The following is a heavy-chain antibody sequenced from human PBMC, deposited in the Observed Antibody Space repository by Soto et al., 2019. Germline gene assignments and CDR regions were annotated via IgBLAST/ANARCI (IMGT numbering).Heavy chain of an antibody. V-gene: IGHV4-31*03. CDR2: IYYSGST. CDR3: ATRITVFGLLIPPFDP. J-gene: IGHJ5*02. CDR1: VGSISSGGYY. D-gene: IGHD3-3*01. Sequence: LSLTCTVSVGSISSGGYYWSWIRQHPGKGLEWIGYIYYSGSTYYNPSLKSRVTISVDTSKNQFSLKLSSVTAADTAIYYCATRITVFGLLIPPFDPWGQGTQVTVSS.